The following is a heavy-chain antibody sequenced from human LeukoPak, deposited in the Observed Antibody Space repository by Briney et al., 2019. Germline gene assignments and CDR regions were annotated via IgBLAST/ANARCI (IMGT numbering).Heavy chain of an antibody. Sequence: ASVKVSCKASGYTFTDYHIHWVRQAPGQGLEWMGRINPKSGGTNYAQKFQGRVTMTRDTSISTAYMELSRLRSDDTAVYYCARSYDHDYWGQGTLVTVSS. V-gene: IGHV1-2*06. CDR1: GYTFTDYH. J-gene: IGHJ4*02. CDR2: INPKSGGT. D-gene: IGHD3-3*01. CDR3: ARSYDHDY.